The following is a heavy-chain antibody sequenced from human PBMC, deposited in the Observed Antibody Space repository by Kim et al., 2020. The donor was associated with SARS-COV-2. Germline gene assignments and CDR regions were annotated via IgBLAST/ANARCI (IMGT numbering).Heavy chain of an antibody. J-gene: IGHJ4*02. CDR3: MREPGTY. Sequence: GGSLRLSCVASGFIIRTYWMTWVRQPPGKGLEWVGNIKEDVSEAYYADSVKGRFTISRDNAKNSLYLQMNSLRAEDTAVYYCMREPGTYWGQGTLVIVSS. CDR2: IKEDVSEA. D-gene: IGHD3-10*01. CDR1: GFIIRTYW. V-gene: IGHV3-7*01.